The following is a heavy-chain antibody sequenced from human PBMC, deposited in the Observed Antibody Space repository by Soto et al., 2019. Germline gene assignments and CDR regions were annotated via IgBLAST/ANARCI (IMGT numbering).Heavy chain of an antibody. J-gene: IGHJ4*02. CDR3: ARGVSGGNAFDY. D-gene: IGHD2-15*01. Sequence: QVQLQQWGAGLLKPSETLSLTCAVYGGSFSGYYWSWIRQPPGKGLEWIGEINHSGSTNYNPSLTSRVTISGDTSKSQFSLKLSSVTAADTAVYYCARGVSGGNAFDYWGQGTLVTVSS. CDR1: GGSFSGYY. V-gene: IGHV4-34*01. CDR2: INHSGST.